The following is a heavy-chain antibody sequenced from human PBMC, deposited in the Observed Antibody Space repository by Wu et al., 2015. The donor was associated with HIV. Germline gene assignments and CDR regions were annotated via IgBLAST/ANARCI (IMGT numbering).Heavy chain of an antibody. Sequence: QVQLQESGPGLVKPSETLSLTCTVSGGSISSYYWSWIRQPAGKGLEWIGRIYTSGSTNYNPSLKSRVTMSVDTSKNQFSLKLSSVTAADTAVYYCARVGGDEDYYGSGRVDAFDIWGQGTMVTVSS. D-gene: IGHD3-10*01. J-gene: IGHJ3*02. CDR2: IYTSGST. V-gene: IGHV4-4*07. CDR1: GGSISSYY. CDR3: ARVGGDEDYYGSGRVDAFDI.